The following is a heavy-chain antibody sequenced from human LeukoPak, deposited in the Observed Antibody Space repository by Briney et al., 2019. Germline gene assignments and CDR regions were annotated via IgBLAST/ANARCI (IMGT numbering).Heavy chain of an antibody. CDR1: GGSFSGYY. CDR2: INHSGST. J-gene: IGHJ4*02. V-gene: IGHV4-34*01. D-gene: IGHD2-2*03. CDR3: ARHGYLGGPDFDY. Sequence: SETLSLTCAVYGGSFSGYYGSWIRQPPGKGLEWIGEINHSGSTNYNPSLKSRVTISVDTSKNQFSLKLSSVTAADTAVYYCARHGYLGGPDFDYWGQGTLVTVSS.